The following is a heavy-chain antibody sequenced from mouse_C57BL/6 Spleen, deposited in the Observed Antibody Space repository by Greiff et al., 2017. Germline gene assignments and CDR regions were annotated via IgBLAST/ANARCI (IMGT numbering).Heavy chain of an antibody. Sequence: VKLQESGAELVRPGTSVKMSCKASGYTFTNYWIGWAKQRPGHGLEWIGDIYPGGGYTNYNEKFKGKATLTADKSSSTAYMQFSSLTSEDSAIYYCARGGSSSQYYYAMDYWGQGTSVTVSS. V-gene: IGHV1-63*01. CDR1: GYTFTNYW. D-gene: IGHD1-1*01. CDR3: ARGGSSSQYYYAMDY. CDR2: IYPGGGYT. J-gene: IGHJ4*01.